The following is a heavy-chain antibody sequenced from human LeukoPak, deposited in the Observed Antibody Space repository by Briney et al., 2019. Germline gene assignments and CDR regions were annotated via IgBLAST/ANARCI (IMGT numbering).Heavy chain of an antibody. D-gene: IGHD4-17*01. Sequence: PGGSLRLSCAASGFTFSDYYMSWIRQAPGKGLEWVSYISSSGSTIYYADSVKGRFTISRDNAKNSLYLQMNSLRAEDTALYYCAKDLSTTFYYYGMDVWGQGTTVTVSS. CDR1: GFTFSDYY. J-gene: IGHJ6*02. V-gene: IGHV3-11*01. CDR3: AKDLSTTFYYYGMDV. CDR2: ISSSGSTI.